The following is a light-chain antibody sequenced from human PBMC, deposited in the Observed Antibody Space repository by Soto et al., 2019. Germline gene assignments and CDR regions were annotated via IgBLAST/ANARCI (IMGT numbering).Light chain of an antibody. J-gene: IGKJ1*01. CDR1: QSVSSSY. V-gene: IGKV3-20*01. CDR2: DAS. CDR3: LQYGSSPRT. Sequence: EIVLTQSPGTLSLSPGERATLSCRASQSVSSSYLAWYQQKFGQAPRLPIYDASSRATGVPDRFSGSGSGTDFTLTISRLEPEDFAVYYCLQYGSSPRTFGQGTTVEFK.